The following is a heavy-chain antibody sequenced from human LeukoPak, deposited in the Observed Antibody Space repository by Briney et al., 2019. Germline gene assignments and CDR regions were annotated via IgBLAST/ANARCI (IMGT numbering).Heavy chain of an antibody. J-gene: IGHJ3*02. CDR3: ARGLLGELSRDAFDI. CDR2: IKQDGSEK. CDR1: GFTFSSFW. D-gene: IGHD3-16*02. Sequence: GGSLRLSCAASGFTFSSFWMSWVRQAPGKGLEWVANIKQDGSEKYYVDSVKGRFTISRDNAKNSLYLQMNSLRAEDTAVYYCARGLLGELSRDAFDIWGQGTMVTVSS. V-gene: IGHV3-7*03.